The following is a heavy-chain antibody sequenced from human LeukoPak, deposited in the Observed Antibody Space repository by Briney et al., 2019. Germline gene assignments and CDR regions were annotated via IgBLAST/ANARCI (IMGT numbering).Heavy chain of an antibody. Sequence: GGSLRLSCAASGFTVSSSYMSWVRQAPGKGLEWVSLIYSAGNTYYADSVKGRFTISRDNSKNTLFLQMNSLRAEDTAVYFRAREGENLWSGSNDYYFAYWGQGTLVTVSS. V-gene: IGHV3-53*01. D-gene: IGHD3-3*01. CDR2: IYSAGNT. CDR1: GFTVSSSY. J-gene: IGHJ4*02. CDR3: AREGENLWSGSNDYYFAY.